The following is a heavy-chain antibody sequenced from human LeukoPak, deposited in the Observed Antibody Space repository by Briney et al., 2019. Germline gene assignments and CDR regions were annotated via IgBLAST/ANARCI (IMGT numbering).Heavy chain of an antibody. D-gene: IGHD1-26*01. CDR1: GFTFSSYA. J-gene: IGHJ4*02. V-gene: IGHV3-23*01. CDR3: AKDGLMGGATPLDY. Sequence: GGSLRLSCAASGFTFSSYAISWVRQAPGKGLEWVSTISGSGDSTYYADSVKGRFTISRDNSKNTLYLQMTSLRAEDTAVYYCAKDGLMGGATPLDYWGQGTLVTVSS. CDR2: ISGSGDST.